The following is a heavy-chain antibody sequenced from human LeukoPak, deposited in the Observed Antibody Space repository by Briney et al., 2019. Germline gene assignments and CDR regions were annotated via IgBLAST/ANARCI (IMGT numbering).Heavy chain of an antibody. Sequence: PSETLSLTCPVSGRSISSSSYYWGWIRQPPGKGLECVGRIYTSGCTNYNPSLKSLGTMSVDTSKNQFSLKLSSVTAADTAVYYCAREVVPAAILNWFDPWGQGTLVTVSS. V-gene: IGHV4-39*07. J-gene: IGHJ5*02. CDR3: AREVVPAAILNWFDP. CDR2: IYTSGCT. D-gene: IGHD2-2*01. CDR1: GRSISSSSYY.